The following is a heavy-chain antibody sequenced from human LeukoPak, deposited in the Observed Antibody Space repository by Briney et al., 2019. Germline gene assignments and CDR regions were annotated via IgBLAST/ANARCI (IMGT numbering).Heavy chain of an antibody. CDR2: INTNSGNP. Sequence: ASVKVSCKASGYIFDRYAMNWVRQAPGQGLEWMGWINTNSGNPTYAQGFTGRFVFSLDTSVSTAYLQIFDLKAEDTAVYYCVRELETMVRGVVVDYWGQGTLVYVSS. CDR1: GYIFDRYA. V-gene: IGHV7-4-1*01. D-gene: IGHD3-10*01. J-gene: IGHJ4*02. CDR3: VRELETMVRGVVVDY.